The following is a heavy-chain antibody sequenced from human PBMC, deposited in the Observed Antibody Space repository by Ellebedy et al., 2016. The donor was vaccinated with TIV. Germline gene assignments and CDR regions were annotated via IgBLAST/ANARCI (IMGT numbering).Heavy chain of an antibody. J-gene: IGHJ6*04. CDR2: INTNTGNP. Sequence: ASVKVSCKASGGTFSSYAISWVRQAPGQGLEWMGWINTNTGNPTNAQGFTGRFVFSLDTSVSTAYLLISSLKAEDTAVYYCARDVVRGLMDVWGKGTTVTVSS. CDR3: ARDVVRGLMDV. CDR1: GGTFSSYA. V-gene: IGHV7-4-1*02. D-gene: IGHD3-10*01.